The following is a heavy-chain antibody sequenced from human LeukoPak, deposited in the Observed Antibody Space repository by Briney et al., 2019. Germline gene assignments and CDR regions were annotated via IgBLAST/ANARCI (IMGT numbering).Heavy chain of an antibody. CDR2: ISGSGGST. CDR1: GFTFSSYG. V-gene: IGHV3-23*01. Sequence: GGSLRLSCAASGFTFSSYGMSWVRQAPGKGLEWVSAISGSGGSTYYADSVKGRFTISRDNSKNTLYLQMNSLRDEDTAVYYCARDPYSGSYGDYYYYYMDVWGKGTTVTISS. CDR3: ARDPYSGSYGDYYYYYMDV. J-gene: IGHJ6*03. D-gene: IGHD1-26*01.